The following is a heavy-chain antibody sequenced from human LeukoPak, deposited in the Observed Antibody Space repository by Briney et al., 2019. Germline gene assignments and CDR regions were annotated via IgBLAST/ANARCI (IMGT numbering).Heavy chain of an antibody. J-gene: IGHJ4*02. Sequence: SETLSLTCTVSGVSFRGSYWYWIRQPPGKGLEWIAYIYDNGYSSYNPSLKSRVTISADTSKNQISLTQGTVTDPDTAVYYCARRPPYTGKFDYWGQGSLVTVSS. CDR3: ARRPPYTGKFDY. CDR2: IYDNGYS. V-gene: IGHV4-59*01. CDR1: GVSFRGSY. D-gene: IGHD3-10*01.